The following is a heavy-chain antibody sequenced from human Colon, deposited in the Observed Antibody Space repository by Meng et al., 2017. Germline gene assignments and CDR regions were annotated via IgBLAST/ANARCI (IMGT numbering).Heavy chain of an antibody. D-gene: IGHD2-21*02. CDR2: IRSDGGYT. V-gene: IGHV3-64*01. Sequence: GGSLRLSCAASGFNFNISALHWVRQAPGKGLEYVSSIRSDGGYTNYANSVKGRFTISRDNSKNTLYLQMASLRAEDTAVYFCARALPPNFDDWGQGTLVTVSS. CDR1: GFNFNISA. J-gene: IGHJ4*02. CDR3: ARALPPNFDD.